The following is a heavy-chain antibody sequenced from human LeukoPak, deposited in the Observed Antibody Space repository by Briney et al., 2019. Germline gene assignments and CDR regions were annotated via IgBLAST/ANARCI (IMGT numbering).Heavy chain of an antibody. CDR2: ISGSGGST. V-gene: IGHV3-23*01. D-gene: IGHD3-3*01. J-gene: IGHJ4*02. Sequence: PGGSLRLSCAASGFTFSSYAMSWVRQAPGKGLEWVSAISGSGGSTYYADSVKGRFTISRDNSKNTLYLQMNSLRAEDTAVYYRARHPGPYDFWSGYYTGIVYFDYWGQGTLVTVSS. CDR3: ARHPGPYDFWSGYYTGIVYFDY. CDR1: GFTFSSYA.